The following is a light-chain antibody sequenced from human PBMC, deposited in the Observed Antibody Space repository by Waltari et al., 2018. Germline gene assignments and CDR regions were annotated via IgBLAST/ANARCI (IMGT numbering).Light chain of an antibody. CDR1: SSDVGGSDY. CDR3: CSFAGNYTLL. J-gene: IGLJ2*01. CDR2: DVD. Sequence: QSALTQPRSVSGSPGQAVTLSCTGTSSDVGGSDYVSWYQQHPGKAPKLIISDVDKRPSGVADRFSGSKSGNTASLTSSGLQVDDEASYYCCSFAGNYTLLFGGGTNLTVL. V-gene: IGLV2-11*01.